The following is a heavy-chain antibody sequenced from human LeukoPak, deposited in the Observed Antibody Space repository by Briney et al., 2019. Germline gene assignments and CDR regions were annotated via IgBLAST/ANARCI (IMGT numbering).Heavy chain of an antibody. Sequence: ASVKVSCKASGYTFTSYGISWVRQAPGQRLEWLGWINPGNGDTKYSQNFQGRVTVTSDTSAATAYVELNSLTSEDTAVYYCARERWHCRVNCYSVYYYALDVWGQGTTVTVSS. CDR1: GYTFTSYG. V-gene: IGHV1-3*01. CDR2: INPGNGDT. J-gene: IGHJ6*02. CDR3: ARERWHCRVNCYSVYYYALDV. D-gene: IGHD2-15*01.